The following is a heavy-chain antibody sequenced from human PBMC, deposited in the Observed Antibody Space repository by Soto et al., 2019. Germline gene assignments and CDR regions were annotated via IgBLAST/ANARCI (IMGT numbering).Heavy chain of an antibody. Sequence: QVQLVQSGAEVKKPGSSVKVSCKASGDTFSSYAINWVRQAPGQGLEWMGGIIPIFGTANYAQRFQGRVTITADKPTSTAYMELSSLRSEDTTVYYCASRAKGFDSWGQGTLVTVSS. J-gene: IGHJ4*02. V-gene: IGHV1-69*06. CDR1: GDTFSSYA. CDR2: IIPIFGTA. CDR3: ASRAKGFDS.